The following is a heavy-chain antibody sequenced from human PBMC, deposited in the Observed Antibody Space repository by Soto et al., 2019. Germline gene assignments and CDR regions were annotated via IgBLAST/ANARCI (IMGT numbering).Heavy chain of an antibody. V-gene: IGHV1-18*01. CDR2: ISAYNGNT. D-gene: IGHD2-21*01. CDR1: GYTFTSYG. Sequence: SVKISCKASGYTFTSYGISWVRHAPGQGLEWMGWISAYNGNTNYAQKLQGRVTMTTDTSTSTAYMELRSLRSDDTAVYYCARDGRGLAMGFTRGDWHDFWGQGTLDTVSS. J-gene: IGHJ4*02. CDR3: ARDGRGLAMGFTRGDWHDF.